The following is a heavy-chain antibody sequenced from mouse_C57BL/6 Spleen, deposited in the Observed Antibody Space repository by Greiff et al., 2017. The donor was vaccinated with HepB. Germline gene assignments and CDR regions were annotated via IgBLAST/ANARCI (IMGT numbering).Heavy chain of an antibody. J-gene: IGHJ2*01. CDR3: ARWAEYYFDY. Sequence: QVQLQQPGAELVMPGASVKLSCKASGYTFTSYWMHWVKQRPGQGLEWIGEIDPSDSYTNYNQKFKGKSTLTVDKSSSTAYMQLSSLTSDDSAVYYCARWAEYYFDYWGQGTTLTVSS. V-gene: IGHV1-69*01. CDR2: IDPSDSYT. CDR1: GYTFTSYW.